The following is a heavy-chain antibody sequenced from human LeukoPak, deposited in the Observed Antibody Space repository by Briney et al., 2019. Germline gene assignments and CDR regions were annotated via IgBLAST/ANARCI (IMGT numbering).Heavy chain of an antibody. Sequence: GGSLRLSRAASGFTFSDYYMSWIRQAPGKGLEWVSYISSSGSTIYYADSVKGRFTISRDNAKNSLYLQMNSLRAEDTAVYYCARASHKYYDFWSGLGWFDPWGQGTLVTVSS. J-gene: IGHJ5*02. D-gene: IGHD3-3*01. CDR2: ISSSGSTI. CDR3: ARASHKYYDFWSGLGWFDP. CDR1: GFTFSDYY. V-gene: IGHV3-11*01.